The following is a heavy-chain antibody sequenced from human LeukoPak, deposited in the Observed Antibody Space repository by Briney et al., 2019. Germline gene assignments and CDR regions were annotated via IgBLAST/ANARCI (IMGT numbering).Heavy chain of an antibody. D-gene: IGHD3-10*01. V-gene: IGHV3-23*01. CDR1: GFTFSNYA. Sequence: GGSLRLSCAGSGFTFSNYAMTWVRQAPGTGLKWVSAISGSGRNTYYADSVKGRFTISRDNAKNSLYLQMNSLRAEDTAVYYCARANYGSGSLYWGQGTLVTVSS. CDR3: ARANYGSGSLY. J-gene: IGHJ4*02. CDR2: ISGSGRNT.